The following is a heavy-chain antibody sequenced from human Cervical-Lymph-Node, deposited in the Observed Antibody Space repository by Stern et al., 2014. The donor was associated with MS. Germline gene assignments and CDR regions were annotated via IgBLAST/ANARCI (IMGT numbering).Heavy chain of an antibody. V-gene: IGHV3-30*04. Sequence: VQLLESGGGVVQPGRSLRLSCAASGFIFSSLAMHWVRQAPGKGLEWVSLISYDGSKEDYADSVKGRFTISRDNSKNTLYLQLNSLRVEDTAVYYCATKAPPYCSGASCYEYWGQGTLVTVSS. D-gene: IGHD2-15*01. CDR1: GFIFSSLA. CDR3: ATKAPPYCSGASCYEY. CDR2: ISYDGSKE. J-gene: IGHJ4*02.